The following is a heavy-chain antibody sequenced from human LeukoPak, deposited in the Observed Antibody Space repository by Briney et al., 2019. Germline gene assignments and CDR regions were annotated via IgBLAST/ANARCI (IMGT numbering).Heavy chain of an antibody. J-gene: IGHJ4*02. Sequence: PGGSLRLSCAVSGFTFSSYAMSWVRQAPGKGLEWVSTISNSDGKTYYADSVKGRSTISRDISKNTLHLQMSSLTAEDTAAYYWAQATETLRYGARGPLV. D-gene: IGHD1-26*01. CDR3: AQATETLRY. CDR2: ISNSDGKT. V-gene: IGHV3-23*01. CDR1: GFTFSSYA.